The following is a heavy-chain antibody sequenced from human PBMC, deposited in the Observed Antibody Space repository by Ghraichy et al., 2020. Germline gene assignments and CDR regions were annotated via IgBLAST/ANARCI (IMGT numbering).Heavy chain of an antibody. V-gene: IGHV4-34*01. CDR1: GGSFSGYY. CDR2: INHSGST. J-gene: IGHJ5*02. D-gene: IGHD2-2*01. Sequence: SETLSLTCAVYGGSFSGYYWSWIRQPPGKGLEWIGEINHSGSTNYNPSLKSRVTISVDTSKNQFSLKLSSVTAADTAVYYCASLPAAMPWGQGTLVTVSS. CDR3: ASLPAAMP.